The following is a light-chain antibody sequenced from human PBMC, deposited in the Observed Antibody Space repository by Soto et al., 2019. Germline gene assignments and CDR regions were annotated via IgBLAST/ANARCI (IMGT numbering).Light chain of an antibody. J-gene: IGKJ4*01. CDR2: AAS. CDR1: QGISTY. Sequence: IQLTQSPSSLSASVGDRVTITCRASQGISTYLAWYQQKPGKAPKLLIYAASTLQSGVPSRFSGSGSGTGFTLTISSLEPEDFAVYYCQQRSHWPPGTFGGGTKVDI. V-gene: IGKV1-9*01. CDR3: QQRSHWPPGT.